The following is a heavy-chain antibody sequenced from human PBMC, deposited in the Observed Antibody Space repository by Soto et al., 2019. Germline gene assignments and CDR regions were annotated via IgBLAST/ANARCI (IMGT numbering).Heavy chain of an antibody. CDR3: ARGTRPNLDY. J-gene: IGHJ4*02. Sequence: SETLSLTCAVYGGSLSGYYWSWIRQPPGKGLEWIGEINHSGSTNYNPSLKSRVTVSVDTSKNQFSLKLSSVTAADTAVYYCARGTRPNLDYWGQGTLVTVSS. V-gene: IGHV4-34*01. CDR1: GGSLSGYY. CDR2: INHSGST.